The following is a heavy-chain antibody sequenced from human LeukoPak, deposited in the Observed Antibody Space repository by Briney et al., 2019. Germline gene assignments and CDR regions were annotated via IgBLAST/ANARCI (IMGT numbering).Heavy chain of an antibody. CDR2: ISWNSGSI. CDR1: GFTFDDYA. CDR3: TRDLMDYDVSTGLHHYYMDV. J-gene: IGHJ6*02. D-gene: IGHD3-9*01. Sequence: GRSLRLSCAASGFTFDDYAMHWVRQAPGKGLEWVSGISWNSGSIGYADSVRGRFTISRDNAKNTLYLQMNTLRVEDTAVFYCTRDLMDYDVSTGLHHYYMDVWGQGATVTVSS. V-gene: IGHV3-9*01.